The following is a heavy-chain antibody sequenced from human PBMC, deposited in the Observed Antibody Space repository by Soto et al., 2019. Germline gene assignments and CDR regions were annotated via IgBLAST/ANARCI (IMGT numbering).Heavy chain of an antibody. CDR1: GFTFSNAW. CDR3: TTDNRSFWGFGEFSPDAFDI. V-gene: IGHV3-15*01. D-gene: IGHD3-10*01. J-gene: IGHJ3*02. CDR2: IKSKTDGGTT. Sequence: EVQLVESGGGLVKPGGSLRLSCAASGFTFSNAWMSWVRQAPGKGLEWVGRIKSKTDGGTTDYAAPVKGRFTISRDDSKNTLYLQMNSLKTEDTAEYYCTTDNRSFWGFGEFSPDAFDIWGQGTMVTVSS.